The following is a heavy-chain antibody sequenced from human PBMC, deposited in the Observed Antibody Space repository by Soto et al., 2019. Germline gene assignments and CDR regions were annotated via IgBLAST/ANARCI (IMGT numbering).Heavy chain of an antibody. J-gene: IGHJ4*02. CDR2: ISSSSTI. CDR1: GFTFSSYS. Sequence: GGSLRLSCAASGFTFSSYSMNWVRQAPGKGLEWVSYISSSSTIYYADSVKGRFTISRDNAKNSLYLQMNSLRAEDTAVYYCTAKSYTLNVDYWGRGPLVPVSS. D-gene: IGHD3-16*01. CDR3: TAKSYTLNVDY. V-gene: IGHV3-48*01.